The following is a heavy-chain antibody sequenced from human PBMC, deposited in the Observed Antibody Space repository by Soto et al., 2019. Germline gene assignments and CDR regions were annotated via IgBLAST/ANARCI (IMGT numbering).Heavy chain of an antibody. D-gene: IGHD5-18*01. Sequence: QVQLQESGPGLVKPSETLSLTCTVSGGSISSYYWSWIRQPPGKGLEWIGYIYYSGSTNYNPSLKSRVTISVDTSKNQFSLKLSSVTAADTAVYYCARFRYSYAYFDAFDIWGKGTMVTVSS. V-gene: IGHV4-59*01. CDR2: IYYSGST. CDR3: ARFRYSYAYFDAFDI. CDR1: GGSISSYY. J-gene: IGHJ3*02.